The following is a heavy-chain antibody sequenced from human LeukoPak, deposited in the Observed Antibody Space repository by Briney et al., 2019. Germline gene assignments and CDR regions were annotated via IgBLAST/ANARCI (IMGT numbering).Heavy chain of an antibody. J-gene: IGHJ5*02. CDR3: ARDRITMVRGVAWWFDP. CDR1: GYTFTSYG. D-gene: IGHD3-10*01. V-gene: IGHV7-4-1*02. CDR2: INTNTGNP. Sequence: LWASVKVSCKASGYTFTSYGISWVRQAPGQGLEWMGWINTNTGNPTYAQGFTGRFVFSLDTSVSTAYLQISSLKAEDTAVYYCARDRITMVRGVAWWFDPWGQGTLVTVSS.